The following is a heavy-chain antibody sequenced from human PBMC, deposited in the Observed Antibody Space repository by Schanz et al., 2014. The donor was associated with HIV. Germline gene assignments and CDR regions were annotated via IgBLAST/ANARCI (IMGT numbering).Heavy chain of an antibody. V-gene: IGHV3-23*01. CDR3: GTYNYGSGHDY. D-gene: IGHD3-10*01. CDR2: ISDSGDGT. CDR1: GFTFYTYA. J-gene: IGHJ4*02. Sequence: EVQLLESGGGLVQPGKSLRLSCAASGFTFYTYAMTWVRQAPGKGLEWVSTISDSGDGTYYADSMKGRVTISRDNSKNTLYLQMNSLRAEDTAIYHCGTYNYGSGHDYRGQGTLVTVSS.